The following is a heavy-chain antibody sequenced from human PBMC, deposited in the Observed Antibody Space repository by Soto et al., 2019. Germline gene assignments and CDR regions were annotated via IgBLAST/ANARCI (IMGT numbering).Heavy chain of an antibody. CDR2: IIPIFGTA. V-gene: IGHV1-69*13. Sequence: GASVKVSCKASGGTFSSYAISWVRQAPGQGLEWMGGIIPIFGTANYAQKFQGRVTITADESTSTAYMELSSLRSEDTAVYYCATGEYSSSWYPRAYPYGMDVWGQGTTVTVSS. CDR1: GGTFSSYA. J-gene: IGHJ6*02. D-gene: IGHD6-13*01. CDR3: ATGEYSSSWYPRAYPYGMDV.